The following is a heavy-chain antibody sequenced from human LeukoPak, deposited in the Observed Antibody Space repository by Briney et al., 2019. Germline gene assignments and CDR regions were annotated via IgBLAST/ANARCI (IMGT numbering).Heavy chain of an antibody. Sequence: GGSLRLSCAVSGFTFSSYSMNWVRQAPGKGLEWVSCISSSSSTIYYADSVKGRFTISRDNAKNSLYLQMNSLRAEDTALYYCARDRNFWPGSSGFDYWGQGTLVSVSS. CDR2: ISSSSSTI. D-gene: IGHD3/OR15-3a*01. CDR3: ARDRNFWPGSSGFDY. J-gene: IGHJ4*02. V-gene: IGHV3-48*01. CDR1: GFTFSSYS.